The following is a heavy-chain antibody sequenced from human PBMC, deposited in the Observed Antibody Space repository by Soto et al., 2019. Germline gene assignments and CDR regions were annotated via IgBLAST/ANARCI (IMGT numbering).Heavy chain of an antibody. CDR3: AKLRLTFYYDSSGYYSDAFDI. CDR2: ISYDGSDK. CDR1: GFTFSSYV. V-gene: IGHV3-30*18. D-gene: IGHD3-22*01. Sequence: PGGSLRLSCAASGFTFSSYVMHWVRQAPGKGLEWVALISYDGSDKYYGDSVKGRFTISRDNSENTLYLQMNSLRVDDTAVYYCAKLRLTFYYDSSGYYSDAFDIWGQGTMVTVSS. J-gene: IGHJ3*02.